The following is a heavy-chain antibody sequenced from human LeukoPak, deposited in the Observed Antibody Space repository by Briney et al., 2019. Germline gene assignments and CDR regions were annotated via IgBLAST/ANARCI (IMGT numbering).Heavy chain of an antibody. CDR2: INQDGSEK. D-gene: IGHD3-22*01. V-gene: IGHV3-7*01. J-gene: IGHJ4*02. CDR3: ARRGQRHYYDSSGYYSLDY. Sequence: GGSLRLSCAASGFTFSSYWMTWVRQAPGKGLEWVANINQDGSEKYYVGSVKGRFTISRDNPKNSLYLQMSGLRAEDTAVYYCARRGQRHYYDSSGYYSLDYWGQGTLVTVSS. CDR1: GFTFSSYW.